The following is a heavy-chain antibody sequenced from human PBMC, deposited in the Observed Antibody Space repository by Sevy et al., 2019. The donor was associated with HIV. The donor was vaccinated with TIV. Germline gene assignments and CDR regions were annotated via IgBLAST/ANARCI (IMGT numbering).Heavy chain of an antibody. D-gene: IGHD1-1*01. Sequence: SETLSLTCTVSGGSISSQYLSWVRQPAGKGLEWVGHFYSSGGTDYNPSLKSRVTMSVDTSENSFFLKMASVTAADTAIYYCALIENNNVWGQGILVTVSS. CDR3: ALIENNNV. V-gene: IGHV4-4*07. J-gene: IGHJ4*02. CDR1: GGSISSQY. CDR2: FYSSGGT.